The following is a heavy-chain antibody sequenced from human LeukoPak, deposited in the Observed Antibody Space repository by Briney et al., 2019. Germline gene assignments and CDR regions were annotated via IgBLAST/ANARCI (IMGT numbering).Heavy chain of an antibody. V-gene: IGHV4-38-2*02. Sequence: SETLSLTCTVSGYSISSGYYWGWIRPPPGKGLEWIGSIYHSGSTYYNPSLKSRVTISVDTSKNQFSLKLSSVTAADTAVYYCARVSFTLRGFDYWGQGTLVTVSS. D-gene: IGHD1-26*01. CDR3: ARVSFTLRGFDY. CDR1: GYSISSGYY. J-gene: IGHJ4*02. CDR2: IYHSGST.